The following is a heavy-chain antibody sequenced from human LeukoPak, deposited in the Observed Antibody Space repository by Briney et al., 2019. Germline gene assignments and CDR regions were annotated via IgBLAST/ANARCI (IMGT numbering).Heavy chain of an antibody. CDR2: IIPIFGTA. J-gene: IGHJ6*02. D-gene: IGHD6-19*01. Sequence: SVKVSCKASGGTFSSYAISWVRQAPGQGLEWMGGIIPIFGTANYAQKFQGRVTITTDESTSTAYMELSSLRAEDTAVYYCARVAIAVAGTQGGMDVWGQGTTVTVSS. CDR3: ARVAIAVAGTQGGMDV. CDR1: GGTFSSYA. V-gene: IGHV1-69*05.